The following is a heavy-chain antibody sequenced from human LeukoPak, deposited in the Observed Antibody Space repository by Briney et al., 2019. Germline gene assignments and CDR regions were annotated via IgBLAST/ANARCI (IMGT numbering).Heavy chain of an antibody. CDR1: GFTFSSYS. V-gene: IGHV3-21*01. CDR3: ARDRWELLLPYYYYYGMDV. CDR2: ISSSSSYI. J-gene: IGHJ6*02. Sequence: GSLRLSCAASGFTFSSYSMNWVRQAPGKGLEWVSSISSSSSYIYYADSVKGRFTISRDNAKNSLYLQMNSLRAEDTAVYYCARDRWELLLPYYYYYGMDVWGQGTTVTVSS. D-gene: IGHD1-26*01.